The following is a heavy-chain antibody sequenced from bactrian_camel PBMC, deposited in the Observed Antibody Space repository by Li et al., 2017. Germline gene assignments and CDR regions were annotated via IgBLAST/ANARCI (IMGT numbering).Heavy chain of an antibody. CDR2: IATGSGNT. CDR3: AAASRSSCRRAYGGSWYSLSNDFHY. V-gene: IGHV3S25*01. Sequence: QLVESGGGSVQAGGSLRLSCAASGYTYNRNCMAWFRQAPGKEREGVARIATGSGNTYYADSVKGRFTISQDNVKNTVYLQMNSLKPEDTAMYYCAAASRSSCRRAYGGSWYSLSNDFHYWGQGTQVTVS. D-gene: IGHD6*01. J-gene: IGHJ6*01. CDR1: GYTYNRNC.